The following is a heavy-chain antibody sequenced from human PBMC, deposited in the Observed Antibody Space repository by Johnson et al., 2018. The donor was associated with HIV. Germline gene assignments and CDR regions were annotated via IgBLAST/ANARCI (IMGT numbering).Heavy chain of an antibody. J-gene: IGHJ3*02. CDR2: IWYDGTNE. CDR1: GFTFSSSG. Sequence: QVQLVESGGGLVQPGGSLRLSCAASGFTFSSSGMLWVRQAPGKGLEWVAVIWYDGTNEYSADSVKGRFTISRDNSKNTLYLQMNSLRAEDTAVYYCARVRSGRENAFDIWGQGTMVTVSS. D-gene: IGHD1-26*01. V-gene: IGHV3-33*01. CDR3: ARVRSGRENAFDI.